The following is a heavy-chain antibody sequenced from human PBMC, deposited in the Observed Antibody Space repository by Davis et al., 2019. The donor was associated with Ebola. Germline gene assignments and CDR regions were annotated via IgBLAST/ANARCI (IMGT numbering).Heavy chain of an antibody. D-gene: IGHD2-15*01. CDR2: IWYDGSRK. V-gene: IGHV3-33*07. Sequence: GGSLRLSCEVSGFSLSMYSMNWVRQAPDKGLEWVAVIWYDGSRKYYGDSVKGRFTISRDNSNNLLYLQMNSLRAEDTAVYYCAIPDCSGANCYSVYIKNWGQGTLVTVSS. CDR3: AIPDCSGANCYSVYIKN. CDR1: GFSLSMYS. J-gene: IGHJ4*02.